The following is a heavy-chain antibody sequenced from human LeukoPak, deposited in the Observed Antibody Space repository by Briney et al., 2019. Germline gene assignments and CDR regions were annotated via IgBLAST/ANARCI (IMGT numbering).Heavy chain of an antibody. Sequence: ASVKVSCKASGYTFTSYGISWVRQAPGQGLEWMGWISAYNGNTNYAQKLQGRVTMTRDTSISTAYMELSRLRSDDTAVYYCARDRTGYSSSWYVVWGQGTLVTVSS. CDR2: ISAYNGNT. CDR1: GYTFTSYG. D-gene: IGHD6-13*01. V-gene: IGHV1-18*01. CDR3: ARDRTGYSSSWYVV. J-gene: IGHJ4*02.